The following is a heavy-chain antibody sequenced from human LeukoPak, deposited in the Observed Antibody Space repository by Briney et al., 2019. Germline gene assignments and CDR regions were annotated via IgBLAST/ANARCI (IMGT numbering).Heavy chain of an antibody. Sequence: ASVKVSCKASGYTFTSYDINWARQATGQGLEWTGWMNPNSGNTGYAQKFQGRVTMTRNTSISTAYMELSSLRSEDTAVYYCARRSFDWLLSGWFDPWGRGTLVTVSS. CDR1: GYTFTSYD. CDR2: MNPNSGNT. J-gene: IGHJ5*02. CDR3: ARRSFDWLLSGWFDP. V-gene: IGHV1-8*01. D-gene: IGHD3-9*01.